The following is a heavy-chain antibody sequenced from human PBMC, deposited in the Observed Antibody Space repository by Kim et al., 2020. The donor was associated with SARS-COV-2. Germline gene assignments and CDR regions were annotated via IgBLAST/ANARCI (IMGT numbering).Heavy chain of an antibody. CDR1: GFTFSSYA. CDR3: VKDQGKGSIAAAVYYYYYGMDV. Sequence: GGSLRLSCSASGFTFSSYAMHWVRQAPGKGLEYVSAISSNGGSTYYADSVKGRFTISRDNSKNTLYLQMSSLRAEDTAVYYCVKDQGKGSIAAAVYYYYYGMDVWGQGTTVTVSS. J-gene: IGHJ6*02. CDR2: ISSNGGST. V-gene: IGHV3-64D*06. D-gene: IGHD6-13*01.